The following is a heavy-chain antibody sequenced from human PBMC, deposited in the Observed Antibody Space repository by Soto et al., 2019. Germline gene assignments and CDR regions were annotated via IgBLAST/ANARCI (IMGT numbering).Heavy chain of an antibody. V-gene: IGHV2-5*01. CDR3: AHTRVPGTLDQ. Sequence: QITLKESGPPLVKPTQPLTLTCTFSGFSLTTSGVGVTWIRQPPGKALEWLGLIYWNGIERYSPSLKSRLSLTKDSSKDLMVLTMTDVGAVDTATYYCAHTRVPGTLDQWWPGTRVTVSS. D-gene: IGHD2-2*01. CDR2: IYWNGIE. J-gene: IGHJ4*02. CDR1: GFSLTTSGVG.